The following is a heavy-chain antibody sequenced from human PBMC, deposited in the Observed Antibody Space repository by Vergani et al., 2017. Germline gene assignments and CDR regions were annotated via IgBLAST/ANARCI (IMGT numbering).Heavy chain of an antibody. CDR2: IYSGGST. Sequence: EVQLVESGGVVVQPWGSLRLSCAASGFTVSSNYMSWVRQAPGKGLEWVSVIYSGGSTYYADSVKGRFTISRDNSKNTLYLQMNSLRAEDTAVYYCARVHCSGGSCFPYYYYGMDVWGQGTTVTVSS. D-gene: IGHD2-15*01. CDR1: GFTVSSNY. CDR3: ARVHCSGGSCFPYYYYGMDV. V-gene: IGHV3-53*01. J-gene: IGHJ6*02.